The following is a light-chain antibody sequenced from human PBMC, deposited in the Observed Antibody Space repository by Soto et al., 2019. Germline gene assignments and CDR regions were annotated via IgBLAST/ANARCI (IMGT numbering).Light chain of an antibody. Sequence: DIQVTQSPSSLSASVGDRVTISCRASQNIRSYLNWYQHKPGEAPKLLIHDASTLHSGVPSRFSGSGSWTDFTLPISSLQREDFASYTCLQTYRKPWVFGQGTTVDI. CDR2: DAS. J-gene: IGKJ1*01. V-gene: IGKV1-39*01. CDR1: QNIRSY. CDR3: LQTYRKPWV.